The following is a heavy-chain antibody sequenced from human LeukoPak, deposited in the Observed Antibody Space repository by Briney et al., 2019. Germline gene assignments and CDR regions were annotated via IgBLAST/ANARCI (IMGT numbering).Heavy chain of an antibody. Sequence: SETLSLTCTVSGGSISSYYWSWIRQPAGKGLEWIGRIYTSGSTNYNPSLKSRVSMSVDTSRNQFSLNLRYVTAADTAVYYCARDSGTTGEVKFDPWGQGALVTVSS. J-gene: IGHJ5*02. CDR3: ARDSGTTGEVKFDP. CDR1: GGSISSYY. CDR2: IYTSGST. D-gene: IGHD3-10*01. V-gene: IGHV4-4*07.